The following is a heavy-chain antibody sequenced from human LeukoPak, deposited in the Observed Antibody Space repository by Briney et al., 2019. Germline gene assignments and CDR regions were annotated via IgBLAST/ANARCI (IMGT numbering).Heavy chain of an antibody. J-gene: IGHJ5*02. CDR1: GGTFSSYA. CDR3: ARDPGIAAAVFDP. V-gene: IGHV1-69*04. CDR2: IIPILGIA. Sequence: SVKVSCKASGGTFSSYAISWVRQAPGQGLEWMGRIIPILGIANYAQKFQGRVTITADKSTSTAYMELSSLRSEDTAVYYCARDPGIAAAVFDPWGQGTLVTASS. D-gene: IGHD6-13*01.